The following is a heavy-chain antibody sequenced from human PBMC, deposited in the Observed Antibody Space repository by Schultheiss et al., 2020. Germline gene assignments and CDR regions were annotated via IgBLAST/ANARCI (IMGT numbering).Heavy chain of an antibody. CDR3: AREGGEFPPPDAFDI. Sequence: GGSLRLSCSASGFSFSRNAMHWVRQAPGKGLENVSGISWNGGRTYYADSVKGRFTISRDNSKDTLYLQMNSLRAEDTAVYYCAREGGEFPPPDAFDIWGQGTMVTVSS. V-gene: IGHV3-64*04. CDR2: ISWNGGRT. CDR1: GFSFSRNA. D-gene: IGHD3-16*01. J-gene: IGHJ3*02.